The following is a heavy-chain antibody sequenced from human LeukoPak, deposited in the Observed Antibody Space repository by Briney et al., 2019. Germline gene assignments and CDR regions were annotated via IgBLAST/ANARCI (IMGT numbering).Heavy chain of an antibody. D-gene: IGHD5-12*01. V-gene: IGHV3-7*01. J-gene: IGHJ4*02. CDR1: GFTFSSHW. CDR2: IKKDGSEK. CDR3: ARDGGYDTPGY. Sequence: GGSLRLSCAASGFTFSSHWMSWVRQAPGKGLEWVANIKKDGSEKYYVDAVKGRFTISRDNAKTSLYLQMNSLRAEDTAVYYCARDGGYDTPGYWGQGTLVTVSS.